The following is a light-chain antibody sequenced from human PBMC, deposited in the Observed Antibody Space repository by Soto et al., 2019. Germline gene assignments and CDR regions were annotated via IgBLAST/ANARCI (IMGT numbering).Light chain of an antibody. CDR1: QSVSSK. V-gene: IGKV3-15*01. Sequence: EIVMTQSPAALSLSPGQGATLSCRASQSVSSKLAWYQQRPGQAPRLLIYSASTRATGIPARFSGSGSGTDFTLTISSLQPEDFATYYCQQSYSTPLTFGGGTKVDIK. CDR3: QQSYSTPLT. J-gene: IGKJ4*01. CDR2: SAS.